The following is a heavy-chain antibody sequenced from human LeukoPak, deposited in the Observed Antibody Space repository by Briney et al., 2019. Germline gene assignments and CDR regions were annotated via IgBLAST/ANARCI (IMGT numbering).Heavy chain of an antibody. CDR1: GYTFTSYG. CDR3: ARVAAAGSTDCYYYYMDV. Sequence: ASVKVSCKASGYTFTSYGISWVRQAPGQGLEWMGWISAYNGNTNYAQKLQGRVTMTTDTSTSTAYMELRSLRSDDTAVYYCARVAAAGSTDCYYYYMDVWGKGTTVTVSS. J-gene: IGHJ6*03. D-gene: IGHD6-13*01. V-gene: IGHV1-18*01. CDR2: ISAYNGNT.